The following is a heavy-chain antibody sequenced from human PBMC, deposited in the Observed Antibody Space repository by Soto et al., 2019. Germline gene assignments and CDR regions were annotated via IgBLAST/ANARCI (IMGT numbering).Heavy chain of an antibody. J-gene: IGHJ4*02. Sequence: SETLSLTCSISGGSFSCYYWCWIRKPPRKGLEWIGEISQSGQTTYSPSLNRRGSISIEESKKKFSLTLASVSAADTDVYYCARAGKVSGLAQNRPDFWGQGTLVTVSS. CDR2: ISQSGQT. CDR1: GGSFSCYY. V-gene: IGHV4-34*01. CDR3: ARAGKVSGLAQNRPDF. D-gene: IGHD6-25*01.